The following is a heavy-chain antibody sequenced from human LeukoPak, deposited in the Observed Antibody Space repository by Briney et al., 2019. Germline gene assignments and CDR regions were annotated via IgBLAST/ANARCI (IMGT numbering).Heavy chain of an antibody. J-gene: IGHJ4*02. D-gene: IGHD3-22*01. CDR2: ISSDGSS. CDR1: VFTFGSYW. Sequence: PGGSLRLSCAASVFTFGSYWMHWVRQVPGKGLVWVSRISSDGSSNYADSVKGRFTISRDNAKNTLYLQMNSLRVEDTAVYYCARGPPYNSRGFYCGDYWGQGILVTVSS. V-gene: IGHV3-74*01. CDR3: ARGPPYNSRGFYCGDY.